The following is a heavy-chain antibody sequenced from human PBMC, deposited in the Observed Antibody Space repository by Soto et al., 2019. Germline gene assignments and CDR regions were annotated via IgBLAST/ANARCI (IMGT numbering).Heavy chain of an antibody. CDR1: GGSISSYY. Sequence: SETLSLTCTVSGGSISSYYWNWIRQPPGTGLEWIGDINHSWSTNYNPSLKSRVTISVDTSKNQFSLKLTSVTAADTAVYYCARDKITGLFDYWGQGTLVTVSS. D-gene: IGHD2-8*02. CDR2: INHSWST. J-gene: IGHJ4*02. V-gene: IGHV4-59*12. CDR3: ARDKITGLFDY.